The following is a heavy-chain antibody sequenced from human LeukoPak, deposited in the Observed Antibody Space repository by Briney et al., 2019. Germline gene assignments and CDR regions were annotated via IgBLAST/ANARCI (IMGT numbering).Heavy chain of an antibody. J-gene: IGHJ5*02. V-gene: IGHV5-51*01. CDR2: INPGDSDT. CDR1: GYSSTSSW. D-gene: IGHD3-10*01. CDR3: ARQPGAGWFDP. Sequence: GESLKISCQASGYSSTSSWIGWARQMPGKGLEWMAIINPGDSDTRYSPSFQGQVTISADKSISTVYLQWGSLKASDTAMYYCARQPGAGWFDPWGQGTLVTVSS.